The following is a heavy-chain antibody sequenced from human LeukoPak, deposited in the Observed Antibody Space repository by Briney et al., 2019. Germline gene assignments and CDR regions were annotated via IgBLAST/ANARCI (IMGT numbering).Heavy chain of an antibody. D-gene: IGHD2-2*01. CDR1: GGSFSGYY. CDR3: ARRMYCSSTSCYLGQIDY. CDR2: INHSGST. Sequence: SETLSLTCAVYGGSFSGYYWSWIRQPPGKGLEWIGEINHSGSTNYNPSLKSRVTISVDTSKNQFSLKLSSVTAADTAVYYCARRMYCSSTSCYLGQIDYWGQGTLVTVSS. V-gene: IGHV4-34*01. J-gene: IGHJ4*02.